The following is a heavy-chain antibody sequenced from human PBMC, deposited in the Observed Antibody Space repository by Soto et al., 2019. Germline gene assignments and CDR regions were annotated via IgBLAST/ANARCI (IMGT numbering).Heavy chain of an antibody. CDR2: ISSSSAYI. J-gene: IGHJ4*02. V-gene: IGHV3-21*01. Sequence: EVQLVESGGDLVKPGGSLRLSCADSGFTFSSYSMNWVRQAPGKGLELVSAISSSSAYIFYADSVKGRFTVSRDNAKNSLYLQMNSLSADDTAVYYCARGGREITRHLDYWGQGTLVTVSS. CDR3: ARGGREITRHLDY. CDR1: GFTFSSYS. D-gene: IGHD3-10*01.